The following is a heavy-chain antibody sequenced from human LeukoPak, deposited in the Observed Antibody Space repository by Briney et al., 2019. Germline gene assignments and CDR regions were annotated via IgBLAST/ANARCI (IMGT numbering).Heavy chain of an antibody. CDR3: VRGVVRYLIDY. CDR2: IYSGGST. CDR1: GFTVSSNY. D-gene: IGHD1-14*01. J-gene: IGHJ4*02. Sequence: GGSLRLSCAASGFTVSSNYMSWVRQAPGKGLEWVSVIYSGGSTYYADSVKGRFTISRDNSKNTLYLQMNSLRAEDTAVYYCVRGVVRYLIDYWGQGTLVTVSS. V-gene: IGHV3-66*01.